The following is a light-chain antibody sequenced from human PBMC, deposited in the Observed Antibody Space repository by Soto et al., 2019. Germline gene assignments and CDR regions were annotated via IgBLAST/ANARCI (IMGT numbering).Light chain of an antibody. CDR2: DAS. Sequence: DIQMTQSPSTLSASVGDRVTITCRAGQTISSWLAWYQQKPWKAPNLLIYDASSLKSGVPSRFSGSGSGTEFTLTISSLQPDDFATYYCQQYNNYPWTFGQGTKVDIK. CDR3: QQYNNYPWT. V-gene: IGKV1-5*01. CDR1: QTISSW. J-gene: IGKJ1*01.